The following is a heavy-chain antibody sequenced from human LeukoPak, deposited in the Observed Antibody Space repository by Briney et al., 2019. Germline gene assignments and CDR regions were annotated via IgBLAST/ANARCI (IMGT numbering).Heavy chain of an antibody. CDR3: ARGPYDSSGYRFDY. J-gene: IGHJ4*02. V-gene: IGHV1-8*03. CDR2: MNPNSGNT. CDR1: GYTFSTYD. D-gene: IGHD3-22*01. Sequence: LGASVKVSCKASGYTFSTYDINWVRQATGQGLEWMGWMNPNSGNTGYAQKFQGRVSITRNNSISTAYMELSSLRSEDTAVYYCARGPYDSSGYRFDYWGQGTLVTVSS.